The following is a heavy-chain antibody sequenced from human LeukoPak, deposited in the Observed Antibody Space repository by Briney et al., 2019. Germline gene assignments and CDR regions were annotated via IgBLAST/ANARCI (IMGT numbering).Heavy chain of an antibody. V-gene: IGHV1-2*06. J-gene: IGHJ6*02. Sequence: ASVKVSCKASGYTFTGYYMHWVRQAPGQGLEWMGRINPNSGGTNYAQKFQGRLTMTRDTSISTAYMELSRLRSDDTAVYYCARNGVVPAAIYPGMDVWGQGTTVTVSS. CDR1: GYTFTGYY. CDR2: INPNSGGT. D-gene: IGHD2-2*01. CDR3: ARNGVVPAAIYPGMDV.